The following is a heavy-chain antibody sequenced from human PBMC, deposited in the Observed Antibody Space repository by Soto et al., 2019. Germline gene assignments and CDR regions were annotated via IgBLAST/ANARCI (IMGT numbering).Heavy chain of an antibody. CDR2: VVNSGST. V-gene: IGHV4-59*01. Sequence: SESLSGTCTLDGDSIRTYFWTWIRQPPGKGLEWIGYVVNSGSTNSNPSLTSRVTILLDTSRNQISLTLSSVTAADTAVYYCARASTGYNIYAHDI. J-gene: IGHJ3*02. D-gene: IGHD6-25*01. CDR1: GDSIRTYF. CDR3: ARASTGYNIYAHDI.